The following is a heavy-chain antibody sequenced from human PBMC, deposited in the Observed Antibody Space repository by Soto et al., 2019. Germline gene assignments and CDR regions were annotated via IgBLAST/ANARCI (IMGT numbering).Heavy chain of an antibody. J-gene: IGHJ6*02. CDR3: ARDNGGGYGDLRMGYGMDV. CDR2: IYHSGST. Sequence: QLQLQESGSGLVKPSQTLSLTCAVSGDSISSGGYSWNWIRQPLGKGLEWIGYIYHSGSTYYNPSLKSRVIISVDWSKNQLSLKLRSVTAADTAVYFCARDNGGGYGDLRMGYGMDVWGQGTTVTVSS. D-gene: IGHD4-17*01. V-gene: IGHV4-30-2*01. CDR1: GDSISSGGYS.